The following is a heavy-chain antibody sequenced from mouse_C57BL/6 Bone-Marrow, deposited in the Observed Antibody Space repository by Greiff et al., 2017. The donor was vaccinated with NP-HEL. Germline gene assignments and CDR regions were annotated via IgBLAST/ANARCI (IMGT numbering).Heavy chain of an antibody. CDR3: TRGYYDYDGCWYFDY. CDR2: IRNKANNTAS. J-gene: IGHJ2*01. Sequence: EVQLVESGGGLVQPGGSMKLSCAASGFTFSDAWMDWVRQTPEKGLEWVAEIRNKANNTASNYAESVKGRFTISRDDSKSSCYLQMNSIRAEDAGIYYGTRGYYDYDGCWYFDYWGQGTTLTVSS. CDR1: GFTFSDAW. V-gene: IGHV6-6*01. D-gene: IGHD2-4*01.